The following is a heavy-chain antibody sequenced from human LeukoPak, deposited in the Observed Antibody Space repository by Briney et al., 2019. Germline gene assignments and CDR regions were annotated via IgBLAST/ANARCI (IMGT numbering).Heavy chain of an antibody. D-gene: IGHD1-26*01. CDR1: GFTVSNNY. J-gene: IGHJ3*02. CDR2: IYSGGST. CDR3: AKDSGSFHDAFDI. Sequence: GGSLRLSCAASGFTVSNNYMRWVRQAPGKGLEWVSLIYSGGSTYYADSVKGRFTISRDNSKNTLYLQMNSLRAEDTAVYYCAKDSGSFHDAFDIWGQGTMVTVSS. V-gene: IGHV3-53*01.